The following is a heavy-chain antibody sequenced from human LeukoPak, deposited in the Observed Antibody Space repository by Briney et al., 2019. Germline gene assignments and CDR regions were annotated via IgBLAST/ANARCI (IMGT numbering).Heavy chain of an antibody. CDR3: ASFGDRDYYYYGMDV. V-gene: IGHV1-2*02. J-gene: IGHJ6*02. D-gene: IGHD3-10*01. CDR2: INPNSGGT. Sequence: ASVKVSCKASGYTFIGYYMHWVRQAPGQGLEWMGWINPNSGGTNYAQKFQGRVTMTRDTSISTAYMELSRLRSDDTAVYYCASFGDRDYYYYGMDVWGQGATVTVSS. CDR1: GYTFIGYY.